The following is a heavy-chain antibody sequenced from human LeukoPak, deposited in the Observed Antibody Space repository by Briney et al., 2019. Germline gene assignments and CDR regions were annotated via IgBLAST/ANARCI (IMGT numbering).Heavy chain of an antibody. CDR1: GFTFSRYY. D-gene: IGHD6-13*01. J-gene: IGHJ4*02. CDR3: TRVFVGDEYSSSGY. V-gene: IGHV3-74*01. Sequence: GGSLRLSCAASGFTFSRYYMHWVRQAPGKGLVWASRINSDGRSTNYADSVRGRFTVSRENAKNTLYLQMNSLKVEDTAMYYCTRVFVGDEYSSSGYWGQGTLVTVSS. CDR2: INSDGRST.